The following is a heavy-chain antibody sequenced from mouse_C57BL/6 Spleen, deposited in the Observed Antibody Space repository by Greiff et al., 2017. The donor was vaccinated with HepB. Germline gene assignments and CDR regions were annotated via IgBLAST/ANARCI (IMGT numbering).Heavy chain of an antibody. CDR2: IYPGDGDT. D-gene: IGHD2-12*01. CDR1: GYAFSSYW. CDR3: ARSSYYYAMDY. Sequence: VHLVESGAELVKPGASVKISCKASGYAFSSYWMNWVKQRPGKGLEWIGQIYPGDGDTNYNGKFKGKATLTADKSSSTAYMQLSSLTSEDSAVYFCARSSYYYAMDYWGQGTSVTVSS. V-gene: IGHV1-80*01. J-gene: IGHJ4*01.